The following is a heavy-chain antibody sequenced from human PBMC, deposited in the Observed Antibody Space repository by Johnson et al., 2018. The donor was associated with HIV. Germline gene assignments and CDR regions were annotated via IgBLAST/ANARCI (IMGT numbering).Heavy chain of an antibody. CDR1: GFTFSTYG. Sequence: VQLVESGGGVVQPGRSLRLSCAASGFTFSTYGMHWIRQAPGKGLEWVSVIYSGDTTYYAGSVKGRFTISRDNSKNTVFLQMDSLRAEDTAVFYCAKIVATSDDVFDIWGQGTMVTVSS. CDR2: IYSGDTT. V-gene: IGHV3-NL1*01. D-gene: IGHD5-12*01. CDR3: AKIVATSDDVFDI. J-gene: IGHJ3*02.